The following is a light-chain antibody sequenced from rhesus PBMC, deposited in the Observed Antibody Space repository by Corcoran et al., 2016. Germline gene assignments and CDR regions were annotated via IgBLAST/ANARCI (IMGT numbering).Light chain of an antibody. CDR3: QETSNLLT. Sequence: DIQMTQSPSSLSASVGDTITITCRASQGISSWLAWYQQKPGKAPKLLIYKASSLQSGLPSRFSGSGSGTDFPLTISSLQSDDFAVYYCQETSNLLTFGRGTKVELK. CDR1: QGISSW. J-gene: IGKJ4*01. CDR2: KAS. V-gene: IGKV1S11*01.